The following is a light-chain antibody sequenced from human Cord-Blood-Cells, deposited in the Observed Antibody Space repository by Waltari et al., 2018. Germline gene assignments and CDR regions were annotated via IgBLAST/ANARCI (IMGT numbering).Light chain of an antibody. CDR2: AAS. CDR3: QQANSFPPT. Sequence: DIQMTQSPSSVSASVGDRVTIPVRASQGISSWLALDQQKPGKAPKLLTYAASSFQSGVPARFSGSGSGTDFTLTISSLQPEDFVTYYCQQANSFPPTFGPGTKVDIK. J-gene: IGKJ3*01. V-gene: IGKV1-12*01. CDR1: QGISSW.